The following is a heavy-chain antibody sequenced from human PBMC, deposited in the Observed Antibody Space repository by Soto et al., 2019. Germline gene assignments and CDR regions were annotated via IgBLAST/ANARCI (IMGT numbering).Heavy chain of an antibody. CDR3: SVSIFGVVHY. CDR2: IYGGLTT. Sequence: EVQLVESGGGLIQPGGSLRLSCAASGFTVSSTYMTWVRQAPGKGLEWVSVIYGGLTTSYADSVKGRFTISRDNSKNTVYLQMNSLRAEDTAMYYCSVSIFGVVHYWGQGTLVTVSS. V-gene: IGHV3-53*01. CDR1: GFTVSSTY. J-gene: IGHJ4*02. D-gene: IGHD3-3*01.